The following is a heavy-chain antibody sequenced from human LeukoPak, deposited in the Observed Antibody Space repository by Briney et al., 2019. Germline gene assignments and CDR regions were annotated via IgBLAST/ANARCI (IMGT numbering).Heavy chain of an antibody. CDR3: ARSCRILDIVATIRARLGGNGFDI. D-gene: IGHD5-12*01. Sequence: SETLSLTCTVSGGSISSSSYYWGWLRQPPGTGLEWIGCIYHSGSTYHNPSLKSRVTIAVETSKNQFPLKLSSVTAADKAVYYCARSCRILDIVATIRARLGGNGFDIWGQGTMVTVSS. J-gene: IGHJ3*02. V-gene: IGHV4-39*06. CDR2: IYHSGST. CDR1: GGSISSSSYY.